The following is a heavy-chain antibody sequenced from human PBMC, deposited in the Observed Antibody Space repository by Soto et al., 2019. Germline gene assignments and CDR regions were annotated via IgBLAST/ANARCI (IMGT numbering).Heavy chain of an antibody. V-gene: IGHV3-30-3*01. CDR2: ISYDGSRK. J-gene: IGHJ6*02. Sequence: QVHLGETGGGVVQPGSSLRLSCAASEFTFRIFAMHWLRQSPGKGLEWVAVISYDGSRKADSVKGRFTVSRDNSWNTLYLQMNSLRAEDTAIYYCARGDREDSVEVVGVRPGEYSMDVWGQGTTVTVSS. CDR1: EFTFRIFA. CDR3: ARGDREDSVEVVGVRPGEYSMDV. D-gene: IGHD1-26*01.